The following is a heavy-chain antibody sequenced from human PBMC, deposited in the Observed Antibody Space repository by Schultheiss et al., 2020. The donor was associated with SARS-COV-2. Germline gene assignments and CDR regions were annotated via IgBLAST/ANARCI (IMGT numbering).Heavy chain of an antibody. V-gene: IGHV3-53*04. CDR3: ARGKGSSGWSADAFDI. CDR2: IYSGGST. J-gene: IGHJ3*02. CDR1: GFTVSSNY. D-gene: IGHD6-19*01. Sequence: GGSLRLSCAASGFTVSSNYMSWVRQAPGKGLEWVSVIYSGGSTYYADSVKGRFTIPRHNSKNTLYLQMNSLRAEDTAVYYCARGKGSSGWSADAFDIWGQGTMVTVSS.